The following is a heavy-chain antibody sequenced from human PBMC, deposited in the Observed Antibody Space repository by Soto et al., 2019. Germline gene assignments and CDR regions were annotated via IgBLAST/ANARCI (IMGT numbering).Heavy chain of an antibody. Sequence: GGSLRLSCAASGFTFSSYAMHWVRQAPGKGLEWVAVISYDGSNKYYADSVKGRFTIARDNSKNTLYLQMNSLRAEDTAVYYCAREGLEPPYYFDYWGQGTLVTVSS. CDR3: AREGLEPPYYFDY. CDR2: ISYDGSNK. J-gene: IGHJ4*02. V-gene: IGHV3-30*04. D-gene: IGHD1-1*01. CDR1: GFTFSSYA.